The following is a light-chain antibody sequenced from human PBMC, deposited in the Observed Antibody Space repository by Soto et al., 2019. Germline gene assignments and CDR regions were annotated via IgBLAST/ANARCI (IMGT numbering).Light chain of an antibody. CDR3: TSYAGTYSFFYV. CDR2: EVS. J-gene: IGLJ1*01. Sequence: QSALTQPPSASGSPGQSVTISCTGISSDVGAYNYVSWYQQLPGKAPKLIIYEVSKRPSGVPDRFSGSKSGNTASLTVSGLQAEDEADYYCTSYAGTYSFFYVFGTGTKVTVL. CDR1: SSDVGAYNY. V-gene: IGLV2-8*01.